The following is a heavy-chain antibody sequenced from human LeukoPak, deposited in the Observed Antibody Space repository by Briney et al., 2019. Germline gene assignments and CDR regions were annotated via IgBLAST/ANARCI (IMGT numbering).Heavy chain of an antibody. J-gene: IGHJ6*02. V-gene: IGHV3-23*01. D-gene: IGHD5-18*01. CDR2: ISGSGGST. CDR3: AKDHGGYSYPDYYYGMDV. CDR1: GFTFSSYA. Sequence: GGSLRLSCAASGFTFSSYAMSWVRQAPGKGLEWVSAISGSGGSTYYADSVKGRFTISRDNSKNTLYLQMNSLRAEDTAVYYCAKDHGGYSYPDYYYGMDVWGQGTTVTVS.